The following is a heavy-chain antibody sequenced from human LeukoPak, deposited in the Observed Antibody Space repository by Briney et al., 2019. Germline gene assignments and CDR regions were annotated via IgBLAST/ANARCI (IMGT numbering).Heavy chain of an antibody. Sequence: SETLSLTCTVSGGSISEYYWSWIRQSPGKGLEWIGHMHYSGSTNYNSSLESRVTISVDTSKNQFSLKLSSVTAADTAVYYCARVYYSSSYDYWYFDLWGRGTLVTVSS. V-gene: IGHV4-59*01. J-gene: IGHJ2*01. CDR3: ARVYYSSSYDYWYFDL. CDR2: MHYSGST. CDR1: GGSISEYY. D-gene: IGHD6-13*01.